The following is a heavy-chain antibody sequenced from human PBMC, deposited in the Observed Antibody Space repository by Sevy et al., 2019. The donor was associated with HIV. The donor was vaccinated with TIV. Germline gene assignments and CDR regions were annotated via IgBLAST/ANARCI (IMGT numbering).Heavy chain of an antibody. D-gene: IGHD5-18*01. CDR3: ARIGDSYGVTPFDY. V-gene: IGHV3-30-3*01. CDR1: GFTFSSYA. CDR2: ISYDGSNK. Sequence: GGSLRLSCAASGFTFSSYAMHWVRQAPGKGLEWVAVISYDGSNKYYADSVKGRFTISRDNSKNTLYLQMNSLRAEDTAVYYCARIGDSYGVTPFDYWGQGTLVTVSS. J-gene: IGHJ4*02.